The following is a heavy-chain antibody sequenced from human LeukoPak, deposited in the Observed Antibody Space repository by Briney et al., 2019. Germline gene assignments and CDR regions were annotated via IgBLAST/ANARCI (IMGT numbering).Heavy chain of an antibody. CDR3: ARLHFDY. CDR1: GFTFRSYA. CDR2: ISYDGSNK. Sequence: GGSLRLFCAASGFTFRSYAMHWVRQAPGKGLEWVAVISYDGSNKYYADSVKGRFTISRDNSKNTLYLQMNSLRAEDTAVYYCARLHFDYWGQGTLVTVSS. J-gene: IGHJ4*02. V-gene: IGHV3-30-3*01.